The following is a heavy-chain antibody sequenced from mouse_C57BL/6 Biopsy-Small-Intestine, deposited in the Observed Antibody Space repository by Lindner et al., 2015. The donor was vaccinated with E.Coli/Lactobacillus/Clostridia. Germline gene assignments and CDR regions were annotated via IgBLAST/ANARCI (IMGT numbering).Heavy chain of an antibody. CDR2: IYPGGGYT. CDR3: AGGGDYFDY. Sequence: VQLQESGAELVRPGTSVKMSCKASGYTFTNYWIGWAKQRPGHGLEWIGDIYPGGGYTNYNEKFKGKATLTADKSSSTAYMQFSSLTSEDSTIYYCAGGGDYFDYWGQGTTLTVSS. CDR1: GYTFTNYW. J-gene: IGHJ2*01. V-gene: IGHV1-63*01.